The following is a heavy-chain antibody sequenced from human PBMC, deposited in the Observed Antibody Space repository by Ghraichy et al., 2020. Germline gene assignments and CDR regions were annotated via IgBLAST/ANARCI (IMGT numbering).Heavy chain of an antibody. CDR3: AKCDVGGRPYYFAY. V-gene: IGHV3-23*01. J-gene: IGHJ4*02. Sequence: SLRLSCAASGLTISNYAMSWVRQAPGKGLEWVSAISGSGGSTYYADSVKGRFTISRDNSKNTLYLQMNSLRAEVTAVYYCAKCDVGGRPYYFAYWGQGTLVTVSS. CDR2: ISGSGGST. D-gene: IGHD3-16*01. CDR1: GLTISNYA.